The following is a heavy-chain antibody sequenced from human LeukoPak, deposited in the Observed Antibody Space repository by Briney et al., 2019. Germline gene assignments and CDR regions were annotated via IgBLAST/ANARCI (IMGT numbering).Heavy chain of an antibody. CDR2: IILIFGTA. CDR1: GGTFSSYA. J-gene: IGHJ5*02. V-gene: IGHV1-69*13. D-gene: IGHD6-13*01. CDR3: ARAPGQQLVFQHWFDP. Sequence: GASVKVSCKASGGTFSSYAISWVRQAPGQGLEWMGGIILIFGTANYAQKFQGRVTITADESTSTAYMELSSLRSEDTAVYYCARAPGQQLVFQHWFDPWGQGTLVTVSS.